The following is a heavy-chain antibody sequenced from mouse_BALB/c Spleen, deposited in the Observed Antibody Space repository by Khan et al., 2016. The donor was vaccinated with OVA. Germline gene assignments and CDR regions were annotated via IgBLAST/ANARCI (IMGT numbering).Heavy chain of an antibody. Sequence: EVKLLESGPSLVKPSQTLSLTCSVTGDSITSGYWNWIRKFPGNKFEFMGYIIYTGSIYYTPSLKSRISIHRHTSKTQYYLQLNSVTTEDTTTCYCARSTYRYAFAYWGQGTLVTVSA. CDR1: GDSITSGY. D-gene: IGHD2-14*01. J-gene: IGHJ3*01. CDR2: IIYTGSI. CDR3: ARSTYRYAFAY. V-gene: IGHV3-8*02.